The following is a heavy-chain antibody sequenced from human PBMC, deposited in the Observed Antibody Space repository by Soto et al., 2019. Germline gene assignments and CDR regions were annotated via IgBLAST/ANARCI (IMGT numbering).Heavy chain of an antibody. J-gene: IGHJ6*02. V-gene: IGHV3-30-3*01. Sequence: GGSLRLSCAASGFTFSSYAMHWVRQAPGKGLEWVAVISYDGSNKYYADSVKGRFTISRDNSKNTLYLQMNSLRAEDTAVYYCARDRYNWNYVSDYYYYYGMDVWGQGTTVTVSS. D-gene: IGHD1-7*01. CDR1: GFTFSSYA. CDR2: ISYDGSNK. CDR3: ARDRYNWNYVSDYYYYYGMDV.